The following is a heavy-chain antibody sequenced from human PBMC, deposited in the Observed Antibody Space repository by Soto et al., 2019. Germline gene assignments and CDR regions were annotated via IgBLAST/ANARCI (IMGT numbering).Heavy chain of an antibody. CDR2: ITIRTGNV. Sequence: GGSLRLSCEASGFTISECSMNWVRQTPGKGLEWLAYITIRTGNVNYADNVRGRFTISADIAEKSVILQMNSLRDEDSFVYFCVGDRDLYRDMFHADLWGQGTLVTVSS. CDR3: VGDRDLYRDMFHADL. D-gene: IGHD3-10*02. CDR1: GFTISECS. V-gene: IGHV3-48*02. J-gene: IGHJ4*01.